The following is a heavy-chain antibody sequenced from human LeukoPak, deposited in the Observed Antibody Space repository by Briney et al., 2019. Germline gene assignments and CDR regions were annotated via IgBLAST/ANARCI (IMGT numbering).Heavy chain of an antibody. CDR3: AKDISVDIVATTPNAFDI. CDR1: GFTFDDYA. Sequence: GGSLRLSCAASGFTFDDYAMHWVRQAPGKGLEWVSGISWNSGSIGYADSVKGRFTISRDNAKNSLCLQMNSLRAEDTALYYCAKDISVDIVATTPNAFDIWGQGTMVTVSS. D-gene: IGHD5-12*01. J-gene: IGHJ3*02. CDR2: ISWNSGSI. V-gene: IGHV3-9*01.